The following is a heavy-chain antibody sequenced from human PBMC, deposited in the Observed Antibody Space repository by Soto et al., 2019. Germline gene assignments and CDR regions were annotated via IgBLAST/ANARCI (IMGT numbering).Heavy chain of an antibody. V-gene: IGHV4-31*03. Sequence: QVQLQESGPGLVKPSQTLSLTCTVSGGSISSGGYYWSWIRQHPGKGLEWIGYIYYSGSTYYNPTLTSRVTISVDPSKNQFSLTLSSVTAADTAVYYCASLHRGLRFLEWFRDWGQGTLVTVSS. D-gene: IGHD3-3*01. CDR3: ASLHRGLRFLEWFRD. CDR1: GGSISSGGYY. CDR2: IYYSGST. J-gene: IGHJ4*02.